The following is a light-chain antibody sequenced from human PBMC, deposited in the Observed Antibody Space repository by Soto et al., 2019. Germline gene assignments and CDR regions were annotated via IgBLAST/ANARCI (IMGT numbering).Light chain of an antibody. V-gene: IGLV2-14*01. CDR1: SSDVGSYNY. J-gene: IGLJ1*01. CDR2: EVT. CDR3: TSYTSDSTPYV. Sequence: QSVLTQPASVSGSPGQSITISCTGTSSDVGSYNYVSWYQHHPGKAPKLMLYEVTNRPSGVSNRFSGSKSGNTASLTISGLRAEDEADYYCTSYTSDSTPYVFGTGTQLTVL.